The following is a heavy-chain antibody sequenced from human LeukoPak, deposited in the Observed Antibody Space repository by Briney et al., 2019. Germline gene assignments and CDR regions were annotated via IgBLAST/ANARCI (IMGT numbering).Heavy chain of an antibody. CDR2: ISAYNGNT. J-gene: IGHJ4*02. Sequence: ASVKVSCKASGYTFTSYGISWVRQAPGQGLEWMGWISAYNGNTNYAQKLQGRVTMTTDTSTSTAYMELRGLRSDDTAVYYCARLKPDYYDSSGLDPYYFDYWGQGTLVTVSS. CDR1: GYTFTSYG. D-gene: IGHD3-22*01. V-gene: IGHV1-18*01. CDR3: ARLKPDYYDSSGLDPYYFDY.